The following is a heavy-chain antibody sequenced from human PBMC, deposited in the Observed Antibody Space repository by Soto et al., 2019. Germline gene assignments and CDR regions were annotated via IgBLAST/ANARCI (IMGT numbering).Heavy chain of an antibody. D-gene: IGHD5-12*01. Sequence: GGSLRLSCAASGLTFNMYAFHWVRQAPGKGLEWVSAISGSGGSTYYADSVKGRFTISRDNSKNTLYLQMNSLRAEDTAVYYCAKEVGDIVATRVGYWGQGTLVTVSS. V-gene: IGHV3-23*01. J-gene: IGHJ4*02. CDR3: AKEVGDIVATRVGY. CDR2: ISGSGGST. CDR1: GLTFNMYA.